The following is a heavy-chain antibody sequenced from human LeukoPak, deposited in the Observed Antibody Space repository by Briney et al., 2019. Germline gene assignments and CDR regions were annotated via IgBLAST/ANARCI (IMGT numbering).Heavy chain of an antibody. CDR2: INPKSGGT. CDR1: GYIFTGYY. D-gene: IGHD6-13*01. V-gene: IGHV1-2*07. CDR3: VRDPGSSYSTRWYDYYYMDV. J-gene: IGHJ6*03. Sequence: ASVTVSCKASGYIFTGYYIHWVRQAPGQGLEWMGWINPKSGGTFYVHKFQGRVTMTRNTSLNTAYMELSRLRSDDTAMYYCVRDPGSSYSTRWYDYYYMDVWGKGTTVTISS.